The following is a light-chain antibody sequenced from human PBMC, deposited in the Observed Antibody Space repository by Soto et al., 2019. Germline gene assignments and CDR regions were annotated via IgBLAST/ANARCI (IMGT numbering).Light chain of an antibody. CDR2: DAS. CDR3: QQYGSSPRT. CDR1: QSVSSSY. V-gene: IGKV3-20*01. J-gene: IGKJ1*01. Sequence: ENVLTQSPGTLSLSPGERATLSCRASQSVSSSYLAWYQQKPGQAPRLLIYDASSRATSIPDRFSGSGSGTDFTLTISRLEPEDFAVYFCQQYGSSPRTFGQGTKVEIK.